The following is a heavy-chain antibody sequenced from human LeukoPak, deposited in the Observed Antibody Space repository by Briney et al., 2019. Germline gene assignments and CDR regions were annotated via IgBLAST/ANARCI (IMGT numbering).Heavy chain of an antibody. Sequence: PGGSLRLSCAASGFTVSSNYMSWVRQAPGKGLEYVSAISSNGGSTYYANSVKGRFTISRDNSKNTLYLQMGSLRAEDMAVYYCARYCSGGSCYDYWGQGTLVTVSS. J-gene: IGHJ4*02. CDR3: ARYCSGGSCYDY. D-gene: IGHD2-15*01. CDR1: GFTVSSNY. CDR2: ISSNGGST. V-gene: IGHV3-64*01.